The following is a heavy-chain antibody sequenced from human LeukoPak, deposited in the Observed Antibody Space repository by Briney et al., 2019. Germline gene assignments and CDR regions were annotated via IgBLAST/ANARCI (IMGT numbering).Heavy chain of an antibody. V-gene: IGHV3-33*06. D-gene: IGHD2-2*01. CDR3: AKGPKYCSRTSCFGLDS. CDR1: GFTFSTYA. Sequence: GGSLRLSCAASGFTFSTYAMHWVRQAPGKGLEWVAVIWYDGIDKYYADSVKGRFTISRDNSKNTLYLQMNSLRAEDTAVYYCAKGPKYCSRTSCFGLDSWGQGILVTVSS. CDR2: IWYDGIDK. J-gene: IGHJ4*02.